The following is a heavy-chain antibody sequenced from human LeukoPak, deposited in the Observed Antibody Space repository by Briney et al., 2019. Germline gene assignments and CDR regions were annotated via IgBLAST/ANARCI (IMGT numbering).Heavy chain of an antibody. V-gene: IGHV1-69*01. D-gene: IGHD6-13*01. CDR1: GGTFSSYA. CDR2: IIPIFGTA. J-gene: IGHJ4*02. CDR3: ARVASAAGIMDFDY. Sequence: SVKVSCKASGGTFSSYAISWVRQAPGQGLEWMGGIIPIFGTANYAQKFQGRVTITADESTSTAYMELSSLRSEDTAVYYCARVASAAGIMDFDYWGQGTLVTVSS.